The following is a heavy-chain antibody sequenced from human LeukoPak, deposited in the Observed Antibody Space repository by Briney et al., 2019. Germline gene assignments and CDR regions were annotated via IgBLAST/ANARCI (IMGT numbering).Heavy chain of an antibody. CDR3: ARGGGPYQLLLGDWFDP. Sequence: ASVKVSCKASGYTFTSYDINWVRQATGQGLEWMGWMNPNSGNTDYAQKFQGRVTMTRNTSISTAYMELSSLRSEDTAVYYCARGGGPYQLLLGDWFDPWGQGTLVTVSS. J-gene: IGHJ5*02. V-gene: IGHV1-8*01. CDR1: GYTFTSYD. CDR2: MNPNSGNT. D-gene: IGHD2-2*01.